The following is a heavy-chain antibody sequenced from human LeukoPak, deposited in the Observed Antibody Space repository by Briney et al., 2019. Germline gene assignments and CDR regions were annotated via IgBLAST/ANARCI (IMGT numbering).Heavy chain of an antibody. D-gene: IGHD3-10*01. Sequence: ASVKVSCKASGYTFTGYYIHWVRQAPGQGLEWMGWINPNSGGTDYAQKFQGRVTMTRDTSISTAYMELSRLRSDDTAVYYCARGARGLWFGELSSPDNWFDPWGQGTLVTVSS. J-gene: IGHJ5*02. V-gene: IGHV1-2*02. CDR1: GYTFTGYY. CDR2: INPNSGGT. CDR3: ARGARGLWFGELSSPDNWFDP.